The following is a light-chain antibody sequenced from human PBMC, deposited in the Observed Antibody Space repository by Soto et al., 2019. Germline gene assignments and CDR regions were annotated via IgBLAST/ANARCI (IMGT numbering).Light chain of an antibody. Sequence: DIQMTRSPSSLSASVGDTVTITCRASQSISSYLNWYQQKPGKAPKLLIYAASSLQSGVPSRFSGSGSATDFTLTISSLQPEDFATYYCQQSYSTRWTFGQGTKVEIK. J-gene: IGKJ1*01. CDR3: QQSYSTRWT. V-gene: IGKV1-39*01. CDR1: QSISSY. CDR2: AAS.